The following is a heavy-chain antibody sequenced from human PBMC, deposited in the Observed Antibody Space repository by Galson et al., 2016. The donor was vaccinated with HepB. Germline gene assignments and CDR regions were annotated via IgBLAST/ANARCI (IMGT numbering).Heavy chain of an antibody. Sequence: SLRLSCAGSGFTFSSYWMSWVRQTPGKEMEWVANIKQDGSKKEYVDSVKGRFIISRGNAKSSMYLQMNSLTVEDTAVYYCAREATGGCDPWGQGTLVSVSS. CDR1: GFTFSSYW. CDR3: AREATGGCDP. CDR2: IKQDGSKK. V-gene: IGHV3-7*01. J-gene: IGHJ5*02. D-gene: IGHD7-27*01.